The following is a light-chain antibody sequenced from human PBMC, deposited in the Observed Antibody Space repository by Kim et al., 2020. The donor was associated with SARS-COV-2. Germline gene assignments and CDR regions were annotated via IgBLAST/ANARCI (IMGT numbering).Light chain of an antibody. CDR2: KAS. V-gene: IGKV1-5*03. CDR3: QQYDTFST. CDR1: QSIGVS. J-gene: IGKJ1*01. Sequence: DIQMTQSPSTLSAHVGDRVTITCRASQSIGVSLAWYQQKPGKAPNLLIFKASSLPIGVPTGFKGSASGTEFTLTISSLQPDDFATYYCQQYDTFSTFGQGTKVDIK.